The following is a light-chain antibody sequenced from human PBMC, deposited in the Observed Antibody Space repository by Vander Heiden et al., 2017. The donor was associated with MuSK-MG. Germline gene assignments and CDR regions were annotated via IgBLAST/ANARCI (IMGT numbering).Light chain of an antibody. Sequence: ETVLTQSPATLSLSPGERATLSCRASQSISSYLAWYQQKPGQAPRPLIYDASNRATGIPARFSGSGSGTDFTLTISSLEPEDFAVYYCQQLSNWPPITFGQGTRLEIK. V-gene: IGKV3-11*01. J-gene: IGKJ5*01. CDR3: QQLSNWPPIT. CDR2: DAS. CDR1: QSISSY.